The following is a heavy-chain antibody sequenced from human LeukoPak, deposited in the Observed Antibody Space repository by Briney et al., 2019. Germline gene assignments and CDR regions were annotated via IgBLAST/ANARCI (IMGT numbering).Heavy chain of an antibody. D-gene: IGHD3-3*01. CDR3: ARQEGYDFWSGYFDY. V-gene: IGHV5-51*01. CDR2: IYPGDSDT. J-gene: IGHJ4*02. CDR1: GYSFTSYW. Sequence: GESLKISCKGSGYSFTSYWIGWVRQMPGKGLEWMGIIYPGDSDTRYSPSFQGQVTIAADKSISTAYLQWSRLKASDTAMYYCARQEGYDFWSGYFDYWGQGTLVTVSS.